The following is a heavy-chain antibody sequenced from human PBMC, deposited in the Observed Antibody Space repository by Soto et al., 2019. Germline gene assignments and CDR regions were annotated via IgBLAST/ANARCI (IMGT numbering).Heavy chain of an antibody. J-gene: IGHJ4*02. CDR3: ARVSTSASGSYYTLDY. Sequence: SETLSLTCTVSGDSISSHYWSWIRQPPGKGLEWIGFGSTKYNPSLKSRIRISVATSKNQSSLNLTSATAADTAVYYCARVSTSASGSYYTLDYWGQGTLVTVPS. CDR1: GDSISSHY. D-gene: IGHD3-10*01. V-gene: IGHV4-59*11. CDR2: GST.